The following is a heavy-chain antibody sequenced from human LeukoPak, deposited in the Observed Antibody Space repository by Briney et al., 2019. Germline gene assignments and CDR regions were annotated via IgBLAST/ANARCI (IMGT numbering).Heavy chain of an antibody. CDR3: ARGYSSQFDY. V-gene: IGHV3-48*03. Sequence: GGPLRLSCEAPGFTFSSYEMNWVRQAPGKGLAWVSYISSSGSTIYYADSVKGRFTISRDNAKNSLYLQMNSLRAEDTAVYYCARGYSSQFDYWGQGTLVTVSS. J-gene: IGHJ4*02. D-gene: IGHD6-13*01. CDR1: GFTFSSYE. CDR2: ISSSGSTI.